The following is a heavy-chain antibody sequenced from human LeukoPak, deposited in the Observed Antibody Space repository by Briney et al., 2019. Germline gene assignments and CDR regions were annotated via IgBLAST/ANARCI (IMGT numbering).Heavy chain of an antibody. V-gene: IGHV3-7*01. CDR2: IKQDGSEK. CDR3: ARVMSSGSYYGSDY. Sequence: AGGSLRLSCAASGFTFSSYWMSWVRQAPGKGLEWVANIKQDGSEKYYVDSVKGRFTISRDNAKNSLYLQMNSLRAEDTAVYYCARVMSSGSYYGSDYWGQGTLVTVSS. D-gene: IGHD1-26*01. J-gene: IGHJ4*02. CDR1: GFTFSSYW.